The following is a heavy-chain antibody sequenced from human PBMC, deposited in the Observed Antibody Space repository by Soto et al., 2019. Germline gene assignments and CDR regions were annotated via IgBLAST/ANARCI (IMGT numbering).Heavy chain of an antibody. CDR1: GFTFSSYA. V-gene: IGHV3-30-3*01. CDR3: AREFCSGGSCYSKVSYYGMDV. Sequence: GGSLRLSCAASGFTFSSYAMHWVRQAPGKGLEWVAVISYDGSNKYYADSVKGRFTISRDNSKNTLYLQMNSLRAEDTAVYYCAREFCSGGSCYSKVSYYGMDVWGQGTTVTVSS. CDR2: ISYDGSNK. D-gene: IGHD2-15*01. J-gene: IGHJ6*02.